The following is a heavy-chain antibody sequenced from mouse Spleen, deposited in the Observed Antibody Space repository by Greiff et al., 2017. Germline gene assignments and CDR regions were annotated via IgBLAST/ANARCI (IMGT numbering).Heavy chain of an antibody. J-gene: IGHJ3*01. CDR1: GYTFTSYW. D-gene: IGHD3-1*01. CDR3: ARSGEFAY. V-gene: IGHV1S81*02. CDR2: INPSNGRT. Sequence: QVQLQQPGAELVKPGASVKLSCKASGYTFTSYWMHWVKQRPGQGLEWIGEINPSNGRTNYNEKFKSKATLTVDKSSSTAYMQLSSLTSEDSAVYYCARSGEFAYWGQGTLVTVSA.